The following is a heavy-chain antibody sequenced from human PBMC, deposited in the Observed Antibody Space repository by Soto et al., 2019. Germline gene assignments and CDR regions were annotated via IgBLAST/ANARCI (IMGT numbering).Heavy chain of an antibody. J-gene: IGHJ4*02. D-gene: IGHD3-22*01. CDR2: VSGSGSGT. V-gene: IGHV3-23*01. Sequence: XGSLRLSCSAAGGTFSSFAMIWVRQAPGKGLDWVSAVSGSGSGTYYAASVKGRFIISRDFCKNTVFLRMDSLRVDDTAVYYCAKEGRHYYDSSGEVNFWGQGKLVTVSS. CDR1: GGTFSSFA. CDR3: AKEGRHYYDSSGEVNF.